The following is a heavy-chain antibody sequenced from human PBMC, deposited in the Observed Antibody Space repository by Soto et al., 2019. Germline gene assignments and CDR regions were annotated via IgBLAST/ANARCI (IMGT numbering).Heavy chain of an antibody. V-gene: IGHV4-39*07. CDR3: ARERVAAAGTVTQQTVYYFDY. J-gene: IGHJ4*02. CDR1: GGSVSSSSYS. D-gene: IGHD6-13*01. CDR2: IYSSENT. Sequence: TSETLSLTCTVSGGSVSSSSYSWGWIRQSPGKGLEWIGTIYSSENTYYNPSLKSRVTISVDTSKNQFSLKLSSVTAADTAVYYCARERVAAAGTVTQQTVYYFDYWGQGTLVTVSS.